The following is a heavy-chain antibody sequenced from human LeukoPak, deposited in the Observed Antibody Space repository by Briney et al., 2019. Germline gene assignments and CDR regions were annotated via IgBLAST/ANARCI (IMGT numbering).Heavy chain of an antibody. Sequence: SETLSLTCTVSGGSISSYYWCWIRQPPGKGLEWIGYIYYSGSTSYNPSLKSRVTISVDTSKNQFSLKLSSVTAADTAVYYCARGSVVIREGIDYWGQGTLVTVSS. CDR3: ARGSVVIREGIDY. V-gene: IGHV4-59*01. D-gene: IGHD3-22*01. CDR1: GGSISSYY. J-gene: IGHJ4*02. CDR2: IYYSGST.